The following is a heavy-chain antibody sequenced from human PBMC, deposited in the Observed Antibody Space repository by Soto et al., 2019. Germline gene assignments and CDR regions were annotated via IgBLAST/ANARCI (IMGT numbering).Heavy chain of an antibody. J-gene: IGHJ4*02. V-gene: IGHV3-21*06. Sequence: GASLRLFSAATGFIFRAWLMSLIRQAPGKGLEWISSIDSSSSFIYYADSVKGRFTISRDNAKNSVFLHMSSLRADDTAVYYCARDPLWFGEIGYFDYWGQGA. CDR3: ARDPLWFGEIGYFDY. CDR2: IDSSSSFI. D-gene: IGHD3-10*01. CDR1: GFIFRAWL.